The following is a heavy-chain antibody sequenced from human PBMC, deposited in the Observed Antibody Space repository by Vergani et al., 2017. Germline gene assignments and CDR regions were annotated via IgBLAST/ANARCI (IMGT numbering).Heavy chain of an antibody. J-gene: IGHJ6*02. CDR2: ISYDGSNK. V-gene: IGHV3-30*18. D-gene: IGHD1-26*01. Sequence: QVQLVQSGAEVKKPGASVKVSCKASGYTFSSYSMNWVRQAPGKGLEWVAVISYDGSNKYYADSVKGRFTISRDNSKNTLYLQMNSLRAEDTAVYYCAKDGTDYYYYGMDVWGQGTTVTVSS. CDR3: AKDGTDYYYYGMDV. CDR1: GYTFSSYS.